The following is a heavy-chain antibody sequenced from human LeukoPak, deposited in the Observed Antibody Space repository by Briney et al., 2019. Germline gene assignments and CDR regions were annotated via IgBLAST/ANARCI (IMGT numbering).Heavy chain of an antibody. Sequence: PGGSLRLSCAASGFTFSSYSMNWVRQAPGKGLEWVSAISGSGGSTYYADSVKGRFTISRDNSKNTLYLQMNSLRAEDTAVYYCARSPPYYFDYWGQGTLVTVSS. J-gene: IGHJ4*02. CDR2: ISGSGGST. CDR3: ARSPPYYFDY. CDR1: GFTFSSYS. V-gene: IGHV3-23*01.